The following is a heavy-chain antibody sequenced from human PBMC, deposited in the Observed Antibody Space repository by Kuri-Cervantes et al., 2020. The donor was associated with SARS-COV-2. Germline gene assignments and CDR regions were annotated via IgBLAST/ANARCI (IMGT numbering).Heavy chain of an antibody. CDR2: INSDGSST. J-gene: IGHJ6*02. D-gene: IGHD2-15*01. CDR3: ARAIYGGGSPGGNYGMDV. V-gene: IGHV3-74*01. Sequence: ETLSLTCAASGFTFSSYDMHWVRQAPGKGLVWVSRINSDGSSTSYADSVKGRFTISRDNAKNTLYLQMNSLRAEDTAVYYCARAIYGGGSPGGNYGMDVWGQGTTVTVSS. CDR1: GFTFSSYD.